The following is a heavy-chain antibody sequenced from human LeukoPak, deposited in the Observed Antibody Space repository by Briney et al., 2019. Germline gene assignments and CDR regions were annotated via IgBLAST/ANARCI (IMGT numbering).Heavy chain of an antibody. J-gene: IGHJ5*02. CDR2: INPNSGGT. Sequence: GASVKVSCQSSGYTFTGYYMHWVRQAPGQGLEWMGWINPNSGGTNYAQKFQGRVTMTRDTSISTAYMELSRLRSDDTAVYYCARLEVGYCSSTSCDAIDPWGQGTLVSVSS. CDR3: ARLEVGYCSSTSCDAIDP. D-gene: IGHD2-2*01. V-gene: IGHV1-2*02. CDR1: GYTFTGYY.